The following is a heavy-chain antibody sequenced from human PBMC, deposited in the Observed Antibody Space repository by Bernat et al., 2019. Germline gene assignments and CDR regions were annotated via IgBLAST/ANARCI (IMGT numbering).Heavy chain of an antibody. CDR2: IYSGGST. J-gene: IGHJ4*02. Sequence: EVQLVESGGGLVQPGGSLRLSCAASGFTVSSNYMSWVRQAPGKGLEWVSVIYSGGSTYYADSVKGRFTISRDNSKNTLYLQMNSLRAEDTDVYYCARVGYCSSTSCHDYWGQGTLVTVSS. V-gene: IGHV3-66*01. CDR1: GFTVSSNY. CDR3: ARVGYCSSTSCHDY. D-gene: IGHD2-2*01.